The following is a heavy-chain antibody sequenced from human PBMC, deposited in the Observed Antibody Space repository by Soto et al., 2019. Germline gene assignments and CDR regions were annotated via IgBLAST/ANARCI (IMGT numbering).Heavy chain of an antibody. V-gene: IGHV4-4*07. CDR1: GGSISNDR. D-gene: IGHD2-21*02. J-gene: IGHJ4*02. CDR3: AKEYCGADCALDF. Sequence: SETLSLTCTVSGGSISNDRWSRVRQPAGKGLEWIGRIFASGRTNYNPSLQSRVTMSVDTSKNQFSLTMTSLAAADTAVYYCAKEYCGADCALDFWGQGALVTVSS. CDR2: IFASGRT.